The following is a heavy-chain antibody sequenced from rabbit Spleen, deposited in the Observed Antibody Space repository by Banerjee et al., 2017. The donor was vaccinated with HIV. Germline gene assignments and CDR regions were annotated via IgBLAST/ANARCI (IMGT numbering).Heavy chain of an antibody. Sequence: EESGGGLVQPEGSLTLTCTASGFSFSSSYWICWVRQAPGKGPEWIACIYNGDGGTYYASWVNGRFTISRSTSLNTVTLQMTSLTAADTATYFCARAPGSGTFRLTRLDLWGPGTLVTVS. CDR2: IYNGDGGT. J-gene: IGHJ3*01. D-gene: IGHD1-1*01. CDR3: ARAPGSGTFRLTRLDL. CDR1: GFSFSSSYW. V-gene: IGHV1S47*01.